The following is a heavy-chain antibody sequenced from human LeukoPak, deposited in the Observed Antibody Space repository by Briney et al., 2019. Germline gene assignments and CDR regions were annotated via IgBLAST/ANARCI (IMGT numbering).Heavy chain of an antibody. D-gene: IGHD6-19*01. CDR1: GGSISSGDYY. Sequence: PSETLSLTCTVSGGSISSGDYYWSWIRQPPGKGLEWIGYIYYSGSTYYNPSLKSRVTISVDTSKNQFSLKLSSVTAADTAVYYCAREGGQWLVLDYWGQGTLVTVSS. V-gene: IGHV4-30-4*01. CDR2: IYYSGST. J-gene: IGHJ4*02. CDR3: AREGGQWLVLDY.